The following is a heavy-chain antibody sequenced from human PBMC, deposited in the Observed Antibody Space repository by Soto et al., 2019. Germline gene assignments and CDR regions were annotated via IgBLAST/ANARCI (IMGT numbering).Heavy chain of an antibody. J-gene: IGHJ3*02. CDR3: TRGTYYYDRPHAFDI. CDR2: IRSKAYGGTT. CDR1: GFTFGDYA. Sequence: PGGSLRLSCTASGFTFGDYAMSWVRQAPGKGLEWVGFIRSKAYGGTTEYAASVKGRFTISRDDSKSIAYLQMNSLKTEDTGVYYCTRGTYYYDRPHAFDIWGQGTMVTVSS. D-gene: IGHD3-22*01. V-gene: IGHV3-49*04.